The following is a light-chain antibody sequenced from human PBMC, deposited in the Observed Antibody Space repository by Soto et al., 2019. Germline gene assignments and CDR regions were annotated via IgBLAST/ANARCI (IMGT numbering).Light chain of an antibody. CDR3: ALWDNTLKGGV. CDR2: GDD. Sequence: QSVLTQPPSASGTPGQRVIISCSGSSSNIGTNTVNWYHHLPGAAPKLLIYGDDQRPAGVPDRISASKSGTSASLAITGLQPEDEADFYCALWDNTLKGGVFGGGTNLPAL. V-gene: IGLV1-44*01. J-gene: IGLJ3*02. CDR1: SSNIGTNT.